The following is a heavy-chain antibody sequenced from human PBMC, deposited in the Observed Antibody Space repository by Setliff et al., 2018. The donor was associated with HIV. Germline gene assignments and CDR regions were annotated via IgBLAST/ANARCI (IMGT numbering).Heavy chain of an antibody. CDR2: IYYSGST. Sequence: SETLSLTCSVSGGSINTGSYYWGWIRQPPGKGLESIGTIYYSGSTYYKSSLKSRLTISVDTSKNQFSLKMSSVTAADTAVYYCARARGPEGYFDSWGQGTLVTVSS. D-gene: IGHD3-10*01. V-gene: IGHV4-39*07. CDR3: ARARGPEGYFDS. J-gene: IGHJ4*02. CDR1: GGSINTGSYY.